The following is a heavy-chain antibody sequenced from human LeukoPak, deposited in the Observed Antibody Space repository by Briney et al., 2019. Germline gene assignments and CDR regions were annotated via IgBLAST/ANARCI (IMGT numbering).Heavy chain of an antibody. V-gene: IGHV3-66*01. CDR1: GFTVSSNY. CDR3: ARSGVATIQFDY. CDR2: ICSGGST. J-gene: IGHJ4*02. Sequence: GGSLRLSCAASGFTVSSNYMSWVRQAPGKGLEWVSVICSGGSTYYADSVKGRFTISRDNSKNTLYLQMNSLRAEDTAVYYCARSGVATIQFDYWGQGTLVTVSS. D-gene: IGHD5-12*01.